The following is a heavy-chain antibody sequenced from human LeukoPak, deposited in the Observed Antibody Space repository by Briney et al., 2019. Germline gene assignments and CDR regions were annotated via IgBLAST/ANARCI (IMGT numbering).Heavy chain of an antibody. J-gene: IGHJ4*02. CDR1: GYTFTSYG. D-gene: IGHD3-10*01. CDR3: ARVLTMVRGVIRAYYFVD. CDR2: ISAYNGNT. V-gene: IGHV1-18*01. Sequence: ASVKVSCKASGYTFTSYGISWVRQAPGQGLEWMGWISAYNGNTNYAQKLQGRVTMTTDTSTSTAYMELRSLRSDDTAVYYCARVLTMVRGVIRAYYFVDWCQGTLVTVSS.